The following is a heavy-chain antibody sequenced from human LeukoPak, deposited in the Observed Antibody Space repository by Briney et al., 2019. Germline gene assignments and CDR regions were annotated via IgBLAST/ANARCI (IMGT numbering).Heavy chain of an antibody. V-gene: IGHV1-46*01. J-gene: IGHJ4*02. Sequence: ASVKVSFKASGYTFTSYYMHWLRQPPGQGLEWMGIINPSGGSTSYAQKFQGRVTMTRHTSTSTVYMELSSLRSEDTAVYYCARVGGGSLDYWGQGTLLTVSS. CDR3: ARVGGGSLDY. D-gene: IGHD2-15*01. CDR1: GYTFTSYY. CDR2: INPSGGST.